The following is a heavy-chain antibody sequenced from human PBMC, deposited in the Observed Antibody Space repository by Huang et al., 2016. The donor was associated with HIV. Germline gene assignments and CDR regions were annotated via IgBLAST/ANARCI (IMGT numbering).Heavy chain of an antibody. CDR2: SKKDESEK. CDR3: ATKTAGMDI. V-gene: IGHV3-7*01. Sequence: VESGGRSVQPGGSIKLSCVGSTFTFGAYWMSWVRQPPGKGMELVSNSKKDESEKYYVDSVKGRFNISSDNARKVLVLEMDNLRVEDTAVYFCATKTAGMDIWGQGTTVTVSS. CDR1: TFTFGAYW. J-gene: IGHJ6*02. D-gene: IGHD1-7*01.